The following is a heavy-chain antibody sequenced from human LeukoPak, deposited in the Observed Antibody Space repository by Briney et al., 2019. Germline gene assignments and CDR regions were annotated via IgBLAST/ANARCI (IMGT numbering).Heavy chain of an antibody. CDR2: ISAYNGNT. CDR1: GYTFTSYG. D-gene: IGHD6-13*01. Sequence: ASVKVSCKASGYTFTSYGISWVRQAPGQGLEWMGWISAYNGNTNYAQKLQGRVTMTTDTSTSTAYMELRSLRSDDTAVYYCARVSSSWSTYYYYGMDVWGQGTTVTVSS. CDR3: ARVSSSWSTYYYYGMDV. J-gene: IGHJ6*02. V-gene: IGHV1-18*01.